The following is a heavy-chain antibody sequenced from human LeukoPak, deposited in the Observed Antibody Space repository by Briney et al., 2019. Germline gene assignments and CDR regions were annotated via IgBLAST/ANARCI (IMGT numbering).Heavy chain of an antibody. V-gene: IGHV1-2*02. Sequence: ASVKVSCKASGYTFTSYGISWVRQAPGQGLEWMGWIDPNSGGTNYAQKFQGRVTKTRDTSISTAYMELSRLRSDDTAVYYCARVDFYGSGSYYRNWGQGTLVTVSS. CDR1: GYTFTSYG. CDR2: IDPNSGGT. CDR3: ARVDFYGSGSYYRN. D-gene: IGHD3-10*01. J-gene: IGHJ4*02.